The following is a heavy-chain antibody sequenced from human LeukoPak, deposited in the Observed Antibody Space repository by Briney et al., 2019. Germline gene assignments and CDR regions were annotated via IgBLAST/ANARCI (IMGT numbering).Heavy chain of an antibody. CDR1: GFIFDDYA. V-gene: IGHV3-9*03. CDR3: AKGGGGRLIYYYYMDV. J-gene: IGHJ6*03. D-gene: IGHD3-16*01. Sequence: GGSLRLSCAASGFIFDDYAMHGVRQAPGKGLEWVSGISWNSDSIDYANSVKGRFTISRDNAKNSLYLQMNSLRTEDMALYYCAKGGGGRLIYYYYMDVWGKGTTVTISS. CDR2: ISWNSDSI.